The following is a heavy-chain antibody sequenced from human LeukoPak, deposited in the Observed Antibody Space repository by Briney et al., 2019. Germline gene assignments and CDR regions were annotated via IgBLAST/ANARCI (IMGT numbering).Heavy chain of an antibody. CDR1: GYTFTGYY. D-gene: IGHD5-12*01. CDR2: INPNSGGT. J-gene: IGHJ6*03. V-gene: IGHV1-2*06. CDR3: ARDQEWLRLGDYYYYYMDV. Sequence: ASVKASCKASGYTFTGYYMHWVRQAPGQGLEWMGRINPNSGGTNYAQKFQGRVTMTRDTSISTAYMELSRLRSDDTAVYYCARDQEWLRLGDYYYYYMDVWGKGTTVTVSS.